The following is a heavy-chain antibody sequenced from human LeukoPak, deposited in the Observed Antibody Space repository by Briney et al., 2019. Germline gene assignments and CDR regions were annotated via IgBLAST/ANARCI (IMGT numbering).Heavy chain of an antibody. V-gene: IGHV4-59*01. J-gene: IGHJ4*02. Sequence: SETLSLTCTVSGGSISSYYWSWMRQPPGKGLEWIGYIYYSGSTNYNPSLKSRVTISVDTSKNQFSLKLSSVTAADTAVYYCARGGYCSGGSCYSTDYWGQGTLVTVSS. CDR2: IYYSGST. CDR3: ARGGYCSGGSCYSTDY. CDR1: GGSISSYY. D-gene: IGHD2-15*01.